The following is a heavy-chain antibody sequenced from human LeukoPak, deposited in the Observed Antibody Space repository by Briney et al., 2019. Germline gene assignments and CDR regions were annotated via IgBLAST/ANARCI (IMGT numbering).Heavy chain of an antibody. Sequence: SETLSLTCTVSGGSISSYYWSWIRQSPEKGLEWIGYMYYSGSTTYNPSLKSRVTISEDTSNNQFSLKLSSVTAADTAVYYCARAVPLGQYDTRGYYRYWYFDLWGRGTLVTVSS. CDR2: MYYSGST. CDR1: GGSISSYY. D-gene: IGHD3-22*01. J-gene: IGHJ2*01. V-gene: IGHV4-59*01. CDR3: ARAVPLGQYDTRGYYRYWYFDL.